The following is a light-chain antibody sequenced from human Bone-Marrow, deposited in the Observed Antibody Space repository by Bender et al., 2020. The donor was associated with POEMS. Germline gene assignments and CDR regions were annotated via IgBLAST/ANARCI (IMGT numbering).Light chain of an antibody. Sequence: QSALTQPRSVSGSPGQSVTISCTGTSSDVGRYDRVSWYQQPPGTAPKLIISEVSKRPSGVPDRFSGSKSGNTASLTVSGLQSEDEADYYCSSYADTSTFIFGGGTKLTVL. V-gene: IGLV2-18*02. CDR2: EVS. CDR1: SSDVGRYDR. CDR3: SSYADTSTFI. J-gene: IGLJ2*01.